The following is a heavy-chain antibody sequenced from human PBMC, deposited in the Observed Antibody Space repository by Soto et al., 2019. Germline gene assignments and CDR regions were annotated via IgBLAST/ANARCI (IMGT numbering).Heavy chain of an antibody. CDR3: ARPGMTTVNYFDY. Sequence: EVQLVESGGGLVQPGGSLRLSCAASGFTFSSHWMHWVRQAPGKGLVWVSRLDPDGTTTTYADSVKGRFTVSRDNAKNTVYLQMNSLRAADTAVYYCARPGMTTVNYFDYWGQGALVTVSP. J-gene: IGHJ4*02. V-gene: IGHV3-74*02. CDR2: LDPDGTTT. D-gene: IGHD4-17*01. CDR1: GFTFSSHW.